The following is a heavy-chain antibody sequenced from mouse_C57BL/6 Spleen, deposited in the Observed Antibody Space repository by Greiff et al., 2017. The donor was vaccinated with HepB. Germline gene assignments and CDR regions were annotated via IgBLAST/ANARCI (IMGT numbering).Heavy chain of an antibody. D-gene: IGHD2-4*01. Sequence: VQLQQPGAELVKPGASVKMSCKASGYTFTSYWMHWVKQRPGQGLEWIGAIYPGNSDTSYNQKFKGKAKLTAVTSASTAYMELSSLTNEDSAVYYCTRGGYYEEDAMDYWGQGTSVTVSS. CDR1: GYTFTSYW. CDR2: IYPGNSDT. V-gene: IGHV1-5*01. CDR3: TRGGYYEEDAMDY. J-gene: IGHJ4*01.